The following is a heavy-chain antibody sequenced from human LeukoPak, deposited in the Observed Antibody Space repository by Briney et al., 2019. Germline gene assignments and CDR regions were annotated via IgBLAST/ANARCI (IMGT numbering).Heavy chain of an antibody. CDR2: INHSGST. D-gene: IGHD3-10*01. CDR1: GGSFSGYY. J-gene: IGHJ2*01. V-gene: IGHV4-34*01. CDR3: ARGRASMVRGVIISNYWYFDL. Sequence: PSETLSLTCAVYGGSFSGYYWSWIRQPPGKGLEWIGEINHSGSTNYNPSLKSRVTISVDTSKNQFSLKLSSVTAADTAVYYCARGRASMVRGVIISNYWYFDLWGRGTLVTVSS.